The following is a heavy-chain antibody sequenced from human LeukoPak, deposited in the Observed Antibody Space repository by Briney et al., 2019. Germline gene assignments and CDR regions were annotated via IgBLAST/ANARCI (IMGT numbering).Heavy chain of an antibody. CDR2: IIPILGIA. J-gene: IGHJ4*02. CDR3: ATPPQDDYGDYDGY. Sequence: ASVKVSCKASGGTFSSYAISWVRQAPGQGLEWMGRIIPILGIANYAQKFQGRVTITADKSTSTAYMELSSLRSEDTAVYYCATPPQDDYGDYDGYWGQGTLVTVSS. V-gene: IGHV1-69*04. D-gene: IGHD4-17*01. CDR1: GGTFSSYA.